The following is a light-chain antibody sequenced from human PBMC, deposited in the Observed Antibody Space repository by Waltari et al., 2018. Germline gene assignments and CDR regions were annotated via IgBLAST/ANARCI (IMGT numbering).Light chain of an antibody. Sequence: QSALTQPASVSGSPGLSTTISCTRSRSDIGGYSFVSWYQQHPGKAPKLMIYDVSHRPSGVSNRFSGSKSGNTASLTISGLQPEDEADYYCSSYTSIIPPFLFGTGTKVTVL. CDR1: RSDIGGYSF. J-gene: IGLJ1*01. CDR3: SSYTSIIPPFL. V-gene: IGLV2-14*01. CDR2: DVS.